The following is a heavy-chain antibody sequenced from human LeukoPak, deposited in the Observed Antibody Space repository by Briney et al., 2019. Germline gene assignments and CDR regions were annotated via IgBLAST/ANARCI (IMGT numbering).Heavy chain of an antibody. CDR3: ARKSYSSSWYGDYFDY. CDR2: INHSGST. Sequence: SETLSLTCAVYGGSFSGYYWSWIRQPPGKGLEWIGEINHSGSTNYNPSLKSRVTISVDTSKNQFSLKLSSVTAADTAVYYCARKSYSSSWYGDYFDYWGQGTLVTVSS. V-gene: IGHV4-34*01. CDR1: GGSFSGYY. D-gene: IGHD6-13*01. J-gene: IGHJ4*02.